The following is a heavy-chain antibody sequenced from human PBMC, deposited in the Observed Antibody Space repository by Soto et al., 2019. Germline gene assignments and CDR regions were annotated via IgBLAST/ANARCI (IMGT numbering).Heavy chain of an antibody. Sequence: EVQLVESGGGLVQPGGPLRLACAASGFTFSNYWMYWVRQAPGKGLVWVSRVNNDGTDTTHADSVKGRFTISRDNAENTLYLQMNSLRAEDTAVYYCARGGLQHALDVWGQGSTVTVS. CDR2: VNNDGTDT. CDR1: GFTFSNYW. V-gene: IGHV3-74*03. CDR3: ARGGLQHALDV. D-gene: IGHD6-13*01. J-gene: IGHJ6*02.